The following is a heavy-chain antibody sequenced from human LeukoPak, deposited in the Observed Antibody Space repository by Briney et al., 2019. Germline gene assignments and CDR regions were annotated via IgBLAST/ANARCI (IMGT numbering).Heavy chain of an antibody. J-gene: IGHJ4*02. CDR2: ICGGGDNT. CDR3: AKARNSGSSELAY. CDR1: GFTFRNYA. V-gene: IGHV3-23*01. Sequence: GGALRLSCAASGFTFRNYAMSGVPEARGGGREWVSAICGGGDNTFYADSVRGPFTISRDNSTNTLYLQMNSQRAEHTPIYYCAKARNSGSSELAYWGQGTLVTVSS. D-gene: IGHD3-10*01.